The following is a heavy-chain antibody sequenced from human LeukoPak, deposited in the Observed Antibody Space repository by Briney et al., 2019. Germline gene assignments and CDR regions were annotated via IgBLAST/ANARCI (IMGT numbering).Heavy chain of an antibody. CDR1: GGSISSYY. D-gene: IGHD6-19*01. CDR3: ARHRYSSGWIDY. CDR2: IYYSGSA. V-gene: IGHV4-59*08. J-gene: IGHJ4*02. Sequence: SETLSLTCTVSGGSISSYYWSWIRQPPGKGLEWIGYIYYSGSANYNPSLKSRVTISVDTSKNQFSLKLSSVTAADTAVYYCARHRYSSGWIDYWGQGTLVTVSS.